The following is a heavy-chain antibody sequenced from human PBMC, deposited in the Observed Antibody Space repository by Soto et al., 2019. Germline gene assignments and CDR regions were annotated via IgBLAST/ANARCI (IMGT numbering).Heavy chain of an antibody. V-gene: IGHV4-39*07. CDR1: GGSISSSSYY. D-gene: IGHD3-3*01. Sequence: PSETLSLTCTVSGGSISSSSYYWGWIRQPPGKGLEWIGRINYSGSTYYNPSLKSRVTISVDTSKNQFSLKLSSVTAADTAVYYCASTYYDFWSGSYQIDYWGQGTLVTVSS. CDR3: ASTYYDFWSGSYQIDY. CDR2: INYSGST. J-gene: IGHJ4*02.